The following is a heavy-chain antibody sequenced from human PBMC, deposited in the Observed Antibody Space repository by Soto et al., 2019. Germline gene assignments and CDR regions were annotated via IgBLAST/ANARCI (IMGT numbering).Heavy chain of an antibody. D-gene: IGHD6-13*01. J-gene: IGHJ4*02. CDR1: GGTFSSYT. CDR3: ARTYSSSWLRDDY. V-gene: IGHV1-69*02. Sequence: QVQLVQSGAEVKKPGSSVKVSCKASGGTFSSYTISWVRKAPGQGLEWMGRIIPILGIANYAQKFQGRVTITADKSTSTAYMGLSSLRSEDTAVYYCARTYSSSWLRDDYWGQGTLVTVSS. CDR2: IIPILGIA.